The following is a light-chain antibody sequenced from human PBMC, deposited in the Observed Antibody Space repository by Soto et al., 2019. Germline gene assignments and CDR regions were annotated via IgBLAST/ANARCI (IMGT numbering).Light chain of an antibody. CDR2: AAS. CDR1: QVITNY. J-gene: IGKJ2*01. V-gene: IGKV1-39*01. CDR3: QQSYSTPYT. Sequence: DIQMTQSPSSLSASVGDRVTLTCRASQVITNYLNWYQQKPGEAPKLLIYAASSLQSGVPSRFSGSGSRTDFTLTISSLQPEDFATYFCQQSYSTPYTFGQGTKLEI.